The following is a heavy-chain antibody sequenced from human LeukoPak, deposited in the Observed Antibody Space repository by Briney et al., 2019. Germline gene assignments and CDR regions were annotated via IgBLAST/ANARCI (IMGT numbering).Heavy chain of an antibody. J-gene: IGHJ3*02. D-gene: IGHD6-19*01. CDR3: ARSGWYEKGAFDI. Sequence: TAGGSLRLSCAASGFTFSDYYMSWIRQAPGKGLEWVSYISSSGSTIYYADSVKGRFTISRDNAKNSLYLQMNSLRAEDTAVYYCARSGWYEKGAFDIWGQGTMVTVSS. CDR2: ISSSGSTI. V-gene: IGHV3-11*01. CDR1: GFTFSDYY.